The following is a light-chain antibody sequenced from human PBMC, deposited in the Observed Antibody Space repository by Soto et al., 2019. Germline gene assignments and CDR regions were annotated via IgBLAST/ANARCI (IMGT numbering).Light chain of an antibody. Sequence: DIRMTQSPSSLSASVGDRVTITCRASQSIRNYLNWYQQRPGKAPKLLIYAASNLQSGVPSRFSGSGSGTDFNLTITSLQPEDFASYLCQQSYSTWTFGQGTKVEIK. CDR1: QSIRNY. V-gene: IGKV1-39*01. CDR3: QQSYSTWT. J-gene: IGKJ1*01. CDR2: AAS.